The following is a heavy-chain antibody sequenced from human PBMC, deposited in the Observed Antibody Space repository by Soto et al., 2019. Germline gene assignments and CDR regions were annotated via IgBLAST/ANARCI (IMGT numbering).Heavy chain of an antibody. D-gene: IGHD1-1*01. Sequence: GGSLRLSCAASGFTFSSYAMSWFRQAPGKGLEWVSAISGSGGSTYYADSVKGRFTISRDNTKNTLYLQMNSLRAEDTAVYYCAKSTTDTGYFDYWGQGTLVTVSS. CDR3: AKSTTDTGYFDY. CDR1: GFTFSSYA. CDR2: ISGSGGST. V-gene: IGHV3-23*01. J-gene: IGHJ4*02.